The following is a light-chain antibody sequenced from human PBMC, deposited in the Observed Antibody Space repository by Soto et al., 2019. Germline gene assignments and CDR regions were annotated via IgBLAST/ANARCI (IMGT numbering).Light chain of an antibody. Sequence: DIQMTQSPSTLSASVGDRVTITCRASQSISSWLAWYQQKPGKAPKLLIYDASSLESGVPSRFSGSGSGTEFNLTISSLQPDDFSTYYCQQYNSYAPRTFGQRTKLEIK. CDR2: DAS. J-gene: IGKJ2*01. CDR1: QSISSW. CDR3: QQYNSYAPRT. V-gene: IGKV1-5*01.